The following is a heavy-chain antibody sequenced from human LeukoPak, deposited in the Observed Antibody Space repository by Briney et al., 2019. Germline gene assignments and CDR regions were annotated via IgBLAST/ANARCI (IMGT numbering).Heavy chain of an antibody. D-gene: IGHD1-14*01. CDR3: ARSASYKYYFDY. Sequence: SETLSLTCAVYGGSFSGYYWSWIRQPPGKGLEWIGEINHSGSTNYNPSLKSRVTISVDTSKNQVSLKLSSVTAADTAVYYCARSASYKYYFDYWGQGTLVTVSS. J-gene: IGHJ4*02. V-gene: IGHV4-34*01. CDR2: INHSGST. CDR1: GGSFSGYY.